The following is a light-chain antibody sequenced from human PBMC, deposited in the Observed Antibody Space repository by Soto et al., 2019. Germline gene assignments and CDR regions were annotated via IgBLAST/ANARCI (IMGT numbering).Light chain of an antibody. CDR3: QQYGRSPPFA. V-gene: IGKV3-20*01. CDR2: GAS. J-gene: IGKJ2*01. Sequence: EIVLTQSPGTLSLSPGERATLSCRASQILGSNYLAWYQQKPGQAPRLLIYGASTRATGIPDRFSGSGSGTDFTLTISRLEPEDFAVYFCQQYGRSPPFAFGQGTKVEIK. CDR1: QILGSNY.